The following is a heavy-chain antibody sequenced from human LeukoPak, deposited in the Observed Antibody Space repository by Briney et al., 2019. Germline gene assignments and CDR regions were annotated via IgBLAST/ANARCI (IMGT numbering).Heavy chain of an antibody. CDR3: AKRAMGGTALYYFDY. D-gene: IGHD5-18*01. CDR1: GFNVSTSG. J-gene: IGHJ4*02. CDR2: TRYDGSNK. V-gene: IGHV3-30*02. Sequence: GGSLRLSCEASGFNVSTSGMHWVRQAPGKGLEWVAFTRYDGSNKHYADSVKGRFTISRDNSKNTLYLQMSSLRLEDTAVYYCAKRAMGGTALYYFDYWGQGTLVTVSS.